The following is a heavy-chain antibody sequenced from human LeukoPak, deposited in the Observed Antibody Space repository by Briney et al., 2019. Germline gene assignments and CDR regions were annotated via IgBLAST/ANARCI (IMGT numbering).Heavy chain of an antibody. V-gene: IGHV5-51*01. D-gene: IGHD2-2*01. CDR1: GYSFTSYW. CDR3: ARHIPAADDYYYNYMDV. Sequence: GESLKISCKGSGYSFTSYWIGWVRQMPGKGLEWMGIIYPGDSDTRYSASFQGQVTISADKSISTAYLQWSSLKASDTAMYYFARHIPAADDYYYNYMDVWGKGTTVTVSS. J-gene: IGHJ6*03. CDR2: IYPGDSDT.